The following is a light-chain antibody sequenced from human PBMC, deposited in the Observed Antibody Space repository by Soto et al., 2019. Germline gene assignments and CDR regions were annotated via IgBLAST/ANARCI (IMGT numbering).Light chain of an antibody. V-gene: IGLV2-23*01. J-gene: IGLJ3*02. CDR1: SSDVGTYDL. Sequence: QSVLTQPASVSGSPGQSITISCTGTSSDVGTYDLVSWYQHHPGAAPKLMIYEATRRPSGISNRFSGSKSGNTASLTISGLQAEDGADYYCCSFAGSNSWVFGGGTKVTVL. CDR2: EAT. CDR3: CSFAGSNSWV.